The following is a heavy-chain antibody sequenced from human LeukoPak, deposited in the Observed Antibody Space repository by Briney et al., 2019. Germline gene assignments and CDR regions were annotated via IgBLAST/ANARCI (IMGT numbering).Heavy chain of an antibody. J-gene: IGHJ4*02. D-gene: IGHD3-22*01. CDR3: ARLSSDSSTYYY. CDR1: GFSFSTYG. CDR2: KSYDGGKE. Sequence: GGSLRLSCAASGFSFSTYGMHWVRQAPGKGLEWVAVKSYDGGKEYYADSVKGRFTISRDNSKNTLYLQMNSLRAEDTAVYYCARLSSDSSTYYYWGQGTLVTVSS. V-gene: IGHV3-30*03.